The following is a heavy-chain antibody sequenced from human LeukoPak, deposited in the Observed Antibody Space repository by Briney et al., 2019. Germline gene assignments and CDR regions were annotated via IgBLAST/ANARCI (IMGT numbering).Heavy chain of an antibody. D-gene: IGHD4-23*01. Sequence: SETLSLTCTVSGGSISSSSYYWGWIRQPPGKGLEWIGSIYYSGSTYYNPSLKSRVTISVDTSKNQFSLKLSSVTAADTAVYYCARPVELENAFDIWGQGTLVTVSS. V-gene: IGHV4-39*01. CDR2: IYYSGST. CDR3: ARPVELENAFDI. J-gene: IGHJ3*02. CDR1: GGSISSSSYY.